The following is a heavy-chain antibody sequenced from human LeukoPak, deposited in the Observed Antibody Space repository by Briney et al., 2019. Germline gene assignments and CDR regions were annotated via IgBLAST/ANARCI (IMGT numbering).Heavy chain of an antibody. CDR2: ISYDGSNK. D-gene: IGHD2-2*01. J-gene: IGHJ4*02. CDR1: GFTFSSYG. CDR3: AKTELPAAMWGYFDY. V-gene: IGHV3-30*18. Sequence: GGSLRLSCAASGFTFSSYGMHWVRQAPGKGLEWVAVISYDGSNKYYADSVKGRFTISRDNSKNTLYLQMNSLRAEDTAVYYCAKTELPAAMWGYFDYWGQGTLVTVSS.